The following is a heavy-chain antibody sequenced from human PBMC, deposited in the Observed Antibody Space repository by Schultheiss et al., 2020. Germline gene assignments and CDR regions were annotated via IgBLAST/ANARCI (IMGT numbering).Heavy chain of an antibody. V-gene: IGHV3-30*03. Sequence: GGSLRLSCAASGFTFSSYSMNWVRQAPGKGLEWVAVISYDGSNKYYADSVKGRFTVSRDDSKNTLYLQMNSLRAEDTAVYYCARETGGDYLPNYYYYGMDVWGQGTTVNVSS. CDR3: ARETGGDYLPNYYYYGMDV. J-gene: IGHJ6*02. CDR2: ISYDGSNK. CDR1: GFTFSSYS. D-gene: IGHD4-17*01.